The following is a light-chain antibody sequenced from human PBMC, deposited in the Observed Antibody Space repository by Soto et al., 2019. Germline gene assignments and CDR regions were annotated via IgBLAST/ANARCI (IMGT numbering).Light chain of an antibody. Sequence: DVQLTQSPSSLSASVGDRVTITCRASQGIYINLNWYRQKPGKAPELLIYAASSLEDGVPSRFSGSGSGTDFTLTISGLEPEDFATYYCQQSYSRTFGQGTNL. CDR3: QQSYSRT. V-gene: IGKV1-39*01. J-gene: IGKJ2*01. CDR1: QGIYIN. CDR2: AAS.